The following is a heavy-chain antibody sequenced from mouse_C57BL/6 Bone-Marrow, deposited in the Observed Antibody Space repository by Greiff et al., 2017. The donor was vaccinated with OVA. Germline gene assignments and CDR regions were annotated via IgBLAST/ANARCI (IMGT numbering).Heavy chain of an antibody. J-gene: IGHJ2*01. CDR1: GFNIKDDY. V-gene: IGHV14-4*01. Sequence: VQLQQSGAELVRPGASVKLSCTASGFNIKDDYMHWVKERPEQGLEWIGWIDPENGDTEYASKFQGKATITADTSSKTVYLHLSSLTSECTAVYYCTTYRYWGQGTALTVSS. CDR2: IDPENGDT. CDR3: TTYRY.